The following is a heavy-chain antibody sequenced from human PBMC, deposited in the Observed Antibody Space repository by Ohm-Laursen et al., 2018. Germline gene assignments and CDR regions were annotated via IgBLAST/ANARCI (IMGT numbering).Heavy chain of an antibody. Sequence: ASVKVSCKASGYTFTSYYMHWVRQAPGQGLEWMGIINPSGGSTSYAQKFQGRVTMTRDTSISTAYMELSSLRSDDTAVYYCARDLNYGDTRGAFDIWGQGTMVTVSS. CDR1: GYTFTSYY. J-gene: IGHJ3*02. D-gene: IGHD4-17*01. CDR2: INPSGGST. V-gene: IGHV1-46*01. CDR3: ARDLNYGDTRGAFDI.